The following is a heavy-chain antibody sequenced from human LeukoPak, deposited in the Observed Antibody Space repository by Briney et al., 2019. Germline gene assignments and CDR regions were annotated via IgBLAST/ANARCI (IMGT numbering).Heavy chain of an antibody. V-gene: IGHV4-59*01. CDR2: IYYSGST. CDR3: ARVSILNSYYDFWSGYFTNWFDP. J-gene: IGHJ5*02. D-gene: IGHD3-3*01. CDR1: GGSISSYY. Sequence: SETLSLTCTVSGGSISSYYWSWIRQPPGKGLEWIGYIYYSGSTNYNPSLKSRVTISVDTSKNQFSLKLSSVTAADTAVYYCARVSILNSYYDFWSGYFTNWFDPWGQGTLVTVSS.